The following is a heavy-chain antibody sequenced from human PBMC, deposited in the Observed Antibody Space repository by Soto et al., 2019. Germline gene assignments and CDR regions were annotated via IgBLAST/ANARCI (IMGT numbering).Heavy chain of an antibody. V-gene: IGHV3-73*01. CDR2: IRSKANSYAT. CDR1: GFTFSGSA. J-gene: IGHJ4*02. CDR3: TRPLPNWGYVY. D-gene: IGHD7-27*01. Sequence: GESLKISCAASGFTFSGSAMHWVRQASGKGLEWVGRIRSKANSYATAYAASVKGRFTISRDDSKNTAYLQMNSLKTEDTAVYYCTRPLPNWGYVYWGQGTLVTVSS.